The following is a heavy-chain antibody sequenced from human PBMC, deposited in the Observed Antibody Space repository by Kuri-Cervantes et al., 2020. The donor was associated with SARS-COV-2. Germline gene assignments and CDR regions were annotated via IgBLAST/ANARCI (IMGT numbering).Heavy chain of an antibody. CDR1: GFNFSRTD. J-gene: IGHJ4*02. D-gene: IGHD2-21*01. CDR2: ISHDGKNK. V-gene: IGHV3-30*18. Sequence: GGSLRLSCAASGFNFSRTDMHWVRQAPGKGREWVAVISHDGKNKKCIASGKGRFTISRDNSKNTLYLHMKSLRSEDTAMYYCAKDRVGVQDFWGQGTLVTVSS. CDR3: AKDRVGVQDF.